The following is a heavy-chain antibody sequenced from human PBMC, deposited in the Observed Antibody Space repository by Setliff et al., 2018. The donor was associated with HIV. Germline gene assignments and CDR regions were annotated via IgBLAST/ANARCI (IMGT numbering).Heavy chain of an antibody. CDR3: ARIEGSSWVFDY. D-gene: IGHD6-13*01. V-gene: IGHV4-34*01. CDR2: MSHSGST. CDR1: GGSFSDHF. Sequence: TLSLTCAVYGGSFSDHFWNWIRQPPGKGLEWIGSMSHSGSTLYNPSLKSRVTISVDTSKNQFSLKLSSVTAADTAVYYCARIEGSSWVFDYWGQGTLVTVSS. J-gene: IGHJ4*02.